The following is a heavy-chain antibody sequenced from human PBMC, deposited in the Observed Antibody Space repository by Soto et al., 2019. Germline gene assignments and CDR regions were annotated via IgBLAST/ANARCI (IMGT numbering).Heavy chain of an antibody. V-gene: IGHV4-59*01. CDR1: GGSISSYY. J-gene: IGHJ5*02. Sequence: XETLSLTCTVSGGSISSYYWSWIRQPPGKGLEWIGYIYYSGSTNYNPSLKSRVTISVDTSKNQFPLKLSSVTAADTAVYYCESWGMTSNWFDPWGQVTLVTVSS. CDR3: ESWGMTSNWFDP. CDR2: IYYSGST. D-gene: IGHD3-16*01.